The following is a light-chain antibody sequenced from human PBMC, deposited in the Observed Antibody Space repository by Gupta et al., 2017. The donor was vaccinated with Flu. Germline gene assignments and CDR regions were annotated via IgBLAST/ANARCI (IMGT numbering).Light chain of an antibody. CDR2: LDS. Sequence: VTPGEPASISCSTSQSRQHFNGYKHLGWYLQKPGQSPQLLIYLDSKRASGVPDRFSGSGSGTGFTLKISRGEAEDVGVYYYRQQDLPTGTFGQGTRLAIK. CDR3: RQQDLPTGT. V-gene: IGKV2-28*01. J-gene: IGKJ5*01. CDR1: QSRQHFNGYKH.